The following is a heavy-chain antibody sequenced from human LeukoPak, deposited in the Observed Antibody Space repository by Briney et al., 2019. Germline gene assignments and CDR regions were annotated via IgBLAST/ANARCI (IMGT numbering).Heavy chain of an antibody. J-gene: IGHJ6*03. Sequence: LSLTCAVYGGSFSGYYWSWIRQPPGKGLEWVSVIYSGGSTYYADFVKGRFTISRDNSKNTLYLQMNSLRAEDMAVYYCAREYYDILTGYYYYYMDVWGKGTTVTISS. CDR2: IYSGGST. CDR1: GGSFSGYY. V-gene: IGHV3-66*01. CDR3: AREYYDILTGYYYYYMDV. D-gene: IGHD3-9*01.